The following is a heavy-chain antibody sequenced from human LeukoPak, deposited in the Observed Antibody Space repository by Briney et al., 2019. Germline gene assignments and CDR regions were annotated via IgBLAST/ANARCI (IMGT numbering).Heavy chain of an antibody. D-gene: IGHD5-18*01. Sequence: SETLSLTCTVSGGSISSSSYYWGWIRQPPGKGLEWIGSIYYSGSTYYNPSLKSRVTISVDTSKNQFSLKLSSVTAADTAVYYCARLRYSYGRFDYWGQGTLVTVSS. CDR2: IYYSGST. J-gene: IGHJ4*02. V-gene: IGHV4-39*01. CDR3: ARLRYSYGRFDY. CDR1: GGSISSSSYY.